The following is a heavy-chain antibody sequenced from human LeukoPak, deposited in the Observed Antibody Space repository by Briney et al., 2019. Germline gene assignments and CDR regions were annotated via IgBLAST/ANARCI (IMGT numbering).Heavy chain of an antibody. CDR3: ARDYYDSSGYSFDAFDI. J-gene: IGHJ3*02. Sequence: SETLSLTCTVSGGSISSYYWSWIRQPPGKGLEWIGYIYYSGSTNYNPSLKSRVTISVDTSKNQFSLKLSSVSAADTAVYYCARDYYDSSGYSFDAFDIWGQGTMVTVSS. CDR2: IYYSGST. D-gene: IGHD3-22*01. V-gene: IGHV4-59*01. CDR1: GGSISSYY.